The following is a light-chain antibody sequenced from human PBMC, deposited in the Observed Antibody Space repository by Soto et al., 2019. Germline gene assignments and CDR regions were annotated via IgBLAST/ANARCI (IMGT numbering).Light chain of an antibody. CDR2: KAS. Sequence: DIQMTQSPSTLSASIGDRVNITCRASQSISSWLAWYQQKPGKAPKVLIYKASNLESGVPSRFSGSGSETEFTLTISSLQPDDFATYYCQQYNVYSTFGGGTK. CDR3: QQYNVYST. V-gene: IGKV1-5*03. J-gene: IGKJ4*01. CDR1: QSISSW.